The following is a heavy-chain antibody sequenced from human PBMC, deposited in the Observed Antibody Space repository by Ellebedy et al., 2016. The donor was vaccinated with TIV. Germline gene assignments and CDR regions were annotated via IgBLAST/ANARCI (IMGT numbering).Heavy chain of an antibody. V-gene: IGHV3-23*01. CDR1: GFTFSSYA. D-gene: IGHD6-13*01. CDR3: AKQVTAAAGTGY. CDR2: ISGSGGST. J-gene: IGHJ4*02. Sequence: GESLKISCAASGFTFSSYAMSWVRQAPGKGLEWVSAISGSGGSTYYTDSVKGRFTISRDNSKNTLYLQMNSLRAEDTAVYYCAKQVTAAAGTGYWGQGTLVTVSS.